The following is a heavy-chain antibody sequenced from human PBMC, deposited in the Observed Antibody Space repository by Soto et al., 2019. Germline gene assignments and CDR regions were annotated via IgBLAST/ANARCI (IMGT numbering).Heavy chain of an antibody. V-gene: IGHV1-8*01. CDR1: GYTFTSYD. D-gene: IGHD3-3*01. CDR3: ARTIFGVATYYFDY. Sequence: QVQLVQSGAEVKKPGASVKVSCKASGYTFTSYDISWVRQATGQGLEWMGWMSPSSGTTGFVQKFQSRVTVTRDTSISTAYMEVTSLTSEDTAVYYCARTIFGVATYYFDYWGQGTLVTVSS. CDR2: MSPSSGTT. J-gene: IGHJ4*02.